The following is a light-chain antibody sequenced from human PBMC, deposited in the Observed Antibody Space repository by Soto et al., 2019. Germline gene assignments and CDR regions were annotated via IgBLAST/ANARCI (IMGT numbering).Light chain of an antibody. V-gene: IGLV3-21*02. CDR2: DDS. CDR1: NIGSKS. CDR3: QVWDDGGDRGVV. J-gene: IGLJ2*01. Sequence: SYELTQPHSVSVAPGQTARVTCGGDNIGSKSVHWYQQKPSQAPVLVVYDDSDRPSGIPERFSGSNSGNTATLTISRVEAGDEADYYCQVWDDGGDRGVVFGGGTKLTVL.